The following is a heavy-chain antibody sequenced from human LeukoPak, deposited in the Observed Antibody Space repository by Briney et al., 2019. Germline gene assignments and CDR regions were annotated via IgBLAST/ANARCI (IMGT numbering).Heavy chain of an antibody. CDR3: ARDLTPIVGATYFDY. Sequence: SETLSLTCTVSGGSVSSGSYYWSWIWQPPGKGLEWIGYIYYSGSTNYNPSLKSRVTISVDTSKNQFSLKLSSVIAADTAVYYCARDLTPIVGATYFDYWGQGTLVTVSS. V-gene: IGHV4-61*01. J-gene: IGHJ4*02. CDR2: IYYSGST. CDR1: GGSVSSGSYY. D-gene: IGHD1-26*01.